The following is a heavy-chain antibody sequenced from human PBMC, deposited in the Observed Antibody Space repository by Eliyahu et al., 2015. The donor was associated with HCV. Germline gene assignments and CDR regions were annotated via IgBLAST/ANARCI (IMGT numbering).Heavy chain of an antibody. D-gene: IGHD3-3*01. CDR3: ARGEGRITIFGVPVRPFY. Sequence: EVQLVESGGGLVKPGGSLRLSCAASGFXFSSXSXNWVRQAPGKGLEWVSSISSSSSYIYYADSVKGRFTISRDNAKNSLYLQMNTLRAEDTAVYYCARGEGRITIFGVPVRPFYWGQGTLVTASS. V-gene: IGHV3-21*01. CDR1: GFXFSSXS. J-gene: IGHJ4*02. CDR2: ISSSSSYI.